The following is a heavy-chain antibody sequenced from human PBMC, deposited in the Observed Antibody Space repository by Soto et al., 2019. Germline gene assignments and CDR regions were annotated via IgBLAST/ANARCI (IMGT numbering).Heavy chain of an antibody. CDR1: GGSFSGYY. CDR2: INHSGST. J-gene: IGHJ6*02. CDR3: ARGRGLTPNYYYYYGMDV. V-gene: IGHV4-34*01. Sequence: SETLSLTCAVYGGSFSGYYWSWIRQPPGKGLEWIGEINHSGSTNYNPSLKSRVTISVDTSKNQFSLKLSSVTAADTAVYYCARGRGLTPNYYYYYGMDVWGQGTTVTVSS. D-gene: IGHD3-10*01.